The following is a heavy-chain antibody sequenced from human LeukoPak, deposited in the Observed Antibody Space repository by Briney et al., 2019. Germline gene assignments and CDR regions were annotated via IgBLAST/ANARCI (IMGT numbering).Heavy chain of an antibody. CDR2: ISSSGSTI. Sequence: GGSLRLSCAASGFTFSSYEMNWVRQAPGKGLEWVSYISSSGSTIYYADSVKGRFTISRDNAKNSLYLQMNSLRAEDTAVYYCARGTVTNAIPNDYWGQGTLVTVSS. D-gene: IGHD4-17*01. CDR3: ARGTVTNAIPNDY. V-gene: IGHV3-48*03. CDR1: GFTFSSYE. J-gene: IGHJ4*02.